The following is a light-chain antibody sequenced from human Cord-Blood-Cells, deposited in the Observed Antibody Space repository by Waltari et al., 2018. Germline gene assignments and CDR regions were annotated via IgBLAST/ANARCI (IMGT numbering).Light chain of an antibody. V-gene: IGLV2-23*02. Sequence: SALTQPASVSGSPAPSLTISCTGTSSSVGRFNLVSWYQQHPGKPPKRMIYEVSKRPSGVSNRFSGSKSGNTASLTISGLQAEDEADYYCCSYAGSSTFVVFGGGTKLTVL. CDR1: SSSVGRFNL. J-gene: IGLJ2*01. CDR3: CSYAGSSTFVV. CDR2: EVS.